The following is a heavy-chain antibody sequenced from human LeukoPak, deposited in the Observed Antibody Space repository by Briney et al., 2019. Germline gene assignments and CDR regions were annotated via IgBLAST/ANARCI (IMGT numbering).Heavy chain of an antibody. J-gene: IGHJ4*02. CDR2: INPNSGGT. Sequence: GASVKVSCKASGYTFTGYYMHWVRQAPGQGLEWMGWINPNSGGTNYAQKFQGRVTMTRDTSISTAYMELSRLRSDDTAVYHCAATYYYDSSGLDYWGQGTLVTVSS. CDR1: GYTFTGYY. V-gene: IGHV1-2*02. D-gene: IGHD3-22*01. CDR3: AATYYYDSSGLDY.